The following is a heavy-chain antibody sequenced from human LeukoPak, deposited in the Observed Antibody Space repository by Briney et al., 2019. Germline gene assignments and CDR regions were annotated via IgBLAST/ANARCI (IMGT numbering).Heavy chain of an antibody. D-gene: IGHD3-10*01. CDR1: GFTFSSSA. CDR2: IRSTANGYAT. Sequence: GGSLRLSCAASGFTFSSSALHWVRQASGKGLEWVGRIRSTANGYATAYAASVKGRFTISRDDSKNTAYLQMDSLKTEDTAVYYCTGNYYGSGSYADFDYWGQGTLVTVSS. CDR3: TGNYYGSGSYADFDY. J-gene: IGHJ4*02. V-gene: IGHV3-73*01.